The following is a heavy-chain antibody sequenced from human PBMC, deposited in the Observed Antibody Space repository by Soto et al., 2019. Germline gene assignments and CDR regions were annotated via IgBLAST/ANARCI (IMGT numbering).Heavy chain of an antibody. J-gene: IGHJ4*02. D-gene: IGHD3-22*01. CDR2: IWYDGSNK. Sequence: QVQLVESGGGVVQPGRSLRLSCAASGFTFSNYGMHWVRQAPGKGLEWVAIIWYDGSNKYYADSVKGRFTISRDNSKNTLYLQMTSLRAEATAVSYCVRTWRGDRSGSYGWGQGTLVTVSS. CDR1: GFTFSNYG. V-gene: IGHV3-33*01. CDR3: VRTWRGDRSGSYG.